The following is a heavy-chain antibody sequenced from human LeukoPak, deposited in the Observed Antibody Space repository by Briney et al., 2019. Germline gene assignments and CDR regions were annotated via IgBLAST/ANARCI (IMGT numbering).Heavy chain of an antibody. D-gene: IGHD2-21*02. CDR1: GYTFTGYY. Sequence: GASVKVSCKASGYTFTGYYMHWVRQAPGQGREWMGWINSNSGGTNYAQNFQGRVTMTRDTSISTAYMEVSTLRSDDTAVYYCARGPYCGGDCYSRPFFDYWGQGTLVTVSS. CDR3: ARGPYCGGDCYSRPFFDY. CDR2: INSNSGGT. J-gene: IGHJ4*02. V-gene: IGHV1-2*02.